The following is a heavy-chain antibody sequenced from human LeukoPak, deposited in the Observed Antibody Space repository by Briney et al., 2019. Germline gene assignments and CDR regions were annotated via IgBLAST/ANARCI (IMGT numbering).Heavy chain of an antibody. V-gene: IGHV3-23*01. D-gene: IGHD3-10*01. CDR1: GFTSNNYA. Sequence: GGSLRLSCAASGFTSNNYAMSWVRQAPGKGLEWVSAISGTGATTYYADSVKGRFAISRDNSKNTLYLQMSSLRAEDTAVYYCAKDQRFGDLDDYRGQGTLVTVSS. CDR3: AKDQRFGDLDDY. CDR2: ISGTGATT. J-gene: IGHJ4*02.